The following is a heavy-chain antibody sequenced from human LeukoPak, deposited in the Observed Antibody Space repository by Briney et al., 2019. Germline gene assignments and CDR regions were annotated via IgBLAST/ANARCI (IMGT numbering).Heavy chain of an antibody. CDR1: GGSFSGYY. D-gene: IGHD5-24*01. J-gene: IGHJ6*02. CDR3: ARGRWRMDV. Sequence: SETLSLTCAVYGGSFSGYYWSWIRQPPGKGLEWIGEINHSGSTNYNPSLKSRVTISVDTSKNQFSLKLSSVTAADTAVYYCARGRWRMDVWGQGTTVTVS. V-gene: IGHV4-34*01. CDR2: INHSGST.